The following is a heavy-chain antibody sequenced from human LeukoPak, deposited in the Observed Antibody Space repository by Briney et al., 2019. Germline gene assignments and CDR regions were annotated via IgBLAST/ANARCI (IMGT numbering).Heavy chain of an antibody. D-gene: IGHD3-3*01. Sequence: GGSLRLSCAASGFTFSSYAMHWVRQAPGKGLEWVAVISYDGSNKYYADSVKGRFTISRDNAKNSLYLQMNSLRAEDTAVYYCAGGITIFGVATFDPWGQGTLVTVSS. CDR1: GFTFSSYA. V-gene: IGHV3-30-3*01. J-gene: IGHJ5*02. CDR2: ISYDGSNK. CDR3: AGGITIFGVATFDP.